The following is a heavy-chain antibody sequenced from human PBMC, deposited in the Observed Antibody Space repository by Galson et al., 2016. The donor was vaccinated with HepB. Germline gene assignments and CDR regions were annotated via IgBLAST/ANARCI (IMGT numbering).Heavy chain of an antibody. D-gene: IGHD6-19*01. Sequence: SLRLSCAASGFTFSMYWMSWARQAPGKGLEWVANIKQGGSEKYYVESVRGRFTISRDNAKNSLFLQMNSLRAEDTAVYYCARDRRGSGWYIDYWGQGTLVTVSS. CDR1: GFTFSMYW. J-gene: IGHJ4*02. CDR3: ARDRRGSGWYIDY. CDR2: IKQGGSEK. V-gene: IGHV3-7*01.